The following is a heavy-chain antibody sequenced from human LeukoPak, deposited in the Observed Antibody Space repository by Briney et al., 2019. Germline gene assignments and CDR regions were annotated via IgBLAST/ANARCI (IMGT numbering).Heavy chain of an antibody. Sequence: PSETLSLTCAVYGGSFSGYYWSWIRQPPGEGLEWIGEINHSGSTNYNPSLKSRVTISVDTSKNQFSLKLSSVTAADTAVYYCAGSAQYSSRSLWGQGTLVTVSS. J-gene: IGHJ4*02. V-gene: IGHV4-34*01. CDR1: GGSFSGYY. CDR3: AGSAQYSSRSL. CDR2: INHSGST. D-gene: IGHD6-13*01.